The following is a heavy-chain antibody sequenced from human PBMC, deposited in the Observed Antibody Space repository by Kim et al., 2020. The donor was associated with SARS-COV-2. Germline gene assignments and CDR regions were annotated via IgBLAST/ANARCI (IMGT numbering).Heavy chain of an antibody. V-gene: IGHV4-59*01. D-gene: IGHD5-18*01. CDR1: GGSISNYY. Sequence: SETLSLTCSVSGGSISNYYWSWIRQSPEKGLEWIGYIYHTGRTSYNPSLKVRVTISLDTSKNQFSLRLSSVTAADTAVYYCARGTAMLTGYYYGMDVWG. CDR3: ARGTAMLTGYYYGMDV. J-gene: IGHJ6*02. CDR2: IYHTGRT.